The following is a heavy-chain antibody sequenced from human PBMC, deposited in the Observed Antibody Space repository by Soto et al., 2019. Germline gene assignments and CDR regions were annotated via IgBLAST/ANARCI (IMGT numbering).Heavy chain of an antibody. CDR1: GGTFSSYA. J-gene: IGHJ5*02. D-gene: IGHD2-2*01. CDR2: IIPIFGTA. Sequence: GASVKVSCKASGGTFSSYAISWVRQAPGQGLEWMGGIIPIFGTANYAQKFQGRVTITADESTSTAYMELSSLRSEDTAVYYCARKEGYCSSTSCYGFDPWGQGTLVTVSS. CDR3: ARKEGYCSSTSCYGFDP. V-gene: IGHV1-69*13.